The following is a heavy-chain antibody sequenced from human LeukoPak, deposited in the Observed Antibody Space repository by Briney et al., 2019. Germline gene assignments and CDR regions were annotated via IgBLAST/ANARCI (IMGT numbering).Heavy chain of an antibody. J-gene: IGHJ4*02. V-gene: IGHV4-4*07. CDR1: GGSISSYS. CDR2: IYTSGST. D-gene: IGHD5-12*01. CDR3: ARGFDSKSTYFDY. Sequence: SETLSLTCTVSGGSISSYSCNWIRQPAGKGLEWIGHIYTSGSTDYNPSLKSRVTMSVDTSKNQFSLKLRSVTAADTAVYYCARGFDSKSTYFDYWGQGTLVTVSS.